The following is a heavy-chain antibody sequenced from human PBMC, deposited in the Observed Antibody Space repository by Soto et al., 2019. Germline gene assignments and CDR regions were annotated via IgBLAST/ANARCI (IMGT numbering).Heavy chain of an antibody. CDR3: AKDLYYYDSSGYYYDGVLFDY. J-gene: IGHJ4*02. CDR1: GFTFSSYA. Sequence: GGSLRLSCAASGFTFSSYAMSWVRQAPGKGLEWVSAISGSGGSTYYADSVKGRFTISRDNSKNTLYLQMNSLRAEDTAVYYCAKDLYYYDSSGYYYDGVLFDYWGQGTLVTVSS. CDR2: ISGSGGST. D-gene: IGHD3-22*01. V-gene: IGHV3-23*01.